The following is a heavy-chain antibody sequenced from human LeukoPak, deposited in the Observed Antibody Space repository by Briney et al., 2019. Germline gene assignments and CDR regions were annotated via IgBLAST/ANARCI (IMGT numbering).Heavy chain of an antibody. D-gene: IGHD6-6*01. CDR3: AKDLWHLVRMIDH. CDR1: GFIFSEYA. Sequence: GGSLRLSCEGSGFIFSEYAMNWARQAPGKGLEWVSAISATGASTYYIDSVKGRFTISRDNSNNTLYLQMNSLRAEDTARYYCAKDLWHLVRMIDHWGQGILVIAST. V-gene: IGHV3-23*01. J-gene: IGHJ4*02. CDR2: ISATGAST.